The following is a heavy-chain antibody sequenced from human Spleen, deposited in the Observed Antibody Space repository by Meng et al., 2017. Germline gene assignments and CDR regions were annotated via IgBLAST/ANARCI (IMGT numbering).Heavy chain of an antibody. D-gene: IGHD1-1*01. Sequence: ASVKVSCKASGYTFTGYYMHWVRQAPGQGLEWMGRINPNSGGTNYAQKFQGRVTMTRDTSISTAYMELSRLRSDDTAVYYCSSWNPALSRPWYFDLWGHGTLVTVSS. J-gene: IGHJ2*01. CDR1: GYTFTGYY. CDR3: SSWNPALSRPWYFDL. V-gene: IGHV1-2*06. CDR2: INPNSGGT.